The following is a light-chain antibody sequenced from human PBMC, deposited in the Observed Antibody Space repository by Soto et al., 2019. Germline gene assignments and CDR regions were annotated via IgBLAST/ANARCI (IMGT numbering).Light chain of an antibody. Sequence: QSVLTQPPSVSGAPGERVTISCTGSSSDIGAGYRVRWYQQVPGTAPKLLIYDNTNRPSGVSVRFSGSKSGNTASLTISGLQAEDEADYYCTSYTGSSTPYVFGTGTKVTVL. CDR1: SSDIGAGYR. V-gene: IGLV1-40*01. CDR3: TSYTGSSTPYV. CDR2: DNT. J-gene: IGLJ1*01.